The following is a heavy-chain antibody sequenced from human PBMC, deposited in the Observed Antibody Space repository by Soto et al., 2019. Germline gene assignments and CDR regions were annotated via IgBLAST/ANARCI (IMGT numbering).Heavy chain of an antibody. CDR2: IRSGGSAT. CDR1: GFNFDTEP. V-gene: IGHV3-48*02. Sequence: EVQLVESGGGLVHPGGSLKLSCAASGFNFDTEPMNWVRQAPGKGLEWVSNIRSGGSATCYADSVKGRFTISRDNGKNSLYLQMNSLRDEDPAVYFCVRDVNWGFDSWGQGTLVTVSS. CDR3: VRDVNWGFDS. J-gene: IGHJ5*01. D-gene: IGHD7-27*01.